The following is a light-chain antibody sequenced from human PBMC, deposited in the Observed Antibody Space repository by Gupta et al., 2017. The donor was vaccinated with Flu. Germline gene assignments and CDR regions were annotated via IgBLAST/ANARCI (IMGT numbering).Light chain of an antibody. CDR3: QVWDSSTWV. Sequence: SSELTQPLSVSVALGQTARITCGGNNIGSKNVHWYQQKPGQAPVLVIYRDSNRPSGIPERFSGSNSGNTATLTIRRAQAGDEADYYCQVWDSSTWVFGGGTKLTVL. CDR1: NIGSKN. J-gene: IGLJ3*02. V-gene: IGLV3-9*01. CDR2: RDS.